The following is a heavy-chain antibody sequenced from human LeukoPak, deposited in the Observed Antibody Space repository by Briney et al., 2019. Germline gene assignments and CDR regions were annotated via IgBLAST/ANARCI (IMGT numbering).Heavy chain of an antibody. J-gene: IGHJ4*02. D-gene: IGHD4-23*01. CDR2: VFPSGAT. CDR1: GDSITGYY. V-gene: IGHV4-4*07. CDR3: ARLSPDGGGGTFFDF. Sequence: SETLSLTCTVSGDSITGYYWSWIRQPAGKGLEWIGRVFPSGATHYNPSLNSRVTVSRDTSKNQFSLKLTSVTAADTAVYYCARLSPDGGGGTFFDFWGQGTLVIVPP.